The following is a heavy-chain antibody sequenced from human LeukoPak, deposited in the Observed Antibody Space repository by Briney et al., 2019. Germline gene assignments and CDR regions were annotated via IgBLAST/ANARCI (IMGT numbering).Heavy chain of an antibody. D-gene: IGHD2-2*01. CDR1: GGSFSGYY. CDR2: INHSGST. CDR3: ARGFRTWAAFVVVPATPIRFDY. J-gene: IGHJ4*02. V-gene: IGHV4-34*01. Sequence: PSETLSLTCAVYGGSFSGYYWSWIRQPPGKGLEWIGEINHSGSTNYNPSLKSRGTISGDTYKNQFSLKLSSVTAADTAVYYCARGFRTWAAFVVVPATPIRFDYWGQGTLVTVSS.